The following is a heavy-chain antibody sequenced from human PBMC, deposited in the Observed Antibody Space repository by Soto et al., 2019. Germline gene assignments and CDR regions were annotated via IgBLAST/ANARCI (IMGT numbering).Heavy chain of an antibody. D-gene: IGHD3-16*01. Sequence: QGQLMESGGGVVLPGKSLRLSCAASGLPFSGYAMHWVRQAPGTGLEWVASISHTATETFYADSVKGRFTISRDDSXXMVFLQMNNLGPADTAVYHCARVGYGVSLGHGLDPWGQGTLVTVSS. J-gene: IGHJ5*02. V-gene: IGHV3-30-3*01. CDR1: GLPFSGYA. CDR2: ISHTATET. CDR3: ARVGYGVSLGHGLDP.